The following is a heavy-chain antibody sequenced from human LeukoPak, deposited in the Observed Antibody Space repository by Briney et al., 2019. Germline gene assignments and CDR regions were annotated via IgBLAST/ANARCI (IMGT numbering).Heavy chain of an antibody. CDR3: ARALRGTDFDY. Sequence: ASVKVSCKASGYTFTTYYIHWVRQAPGQGLEWMGIINPSGGSTRYAQKFQGRVTMTRDTSTSTVYMEVSSLRSEDTAVYYCARALRGTDFDYWGQGTLVTVSS. V-gene: IGHV1-46*01. J-gene: IGHJ4*02. D-gene: IGHD2-15*01. CDR2: INPSGGST. CDR1: GYTFTTYY.